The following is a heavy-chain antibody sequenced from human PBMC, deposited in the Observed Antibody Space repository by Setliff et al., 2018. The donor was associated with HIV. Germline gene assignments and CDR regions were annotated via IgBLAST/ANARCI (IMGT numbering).Heavy chain of an antibody. V-gene: IGHV4-4*08. Sequence: SETLSLTCTVSGGSISGYYWSWIRQPPGKGLEWIGYIYTSGSTNYNPSLKNRVTISVDTSKNTFSLKLSSVAAADTAVYYCARGTAMANWGQGTLVTVSS. D-gene: IGHD5-18*01. J-gene: IGHJ4*02. CDR2: IYTSGST. CDR1: GGSISGYY. CDR3: ARGTAMAN.